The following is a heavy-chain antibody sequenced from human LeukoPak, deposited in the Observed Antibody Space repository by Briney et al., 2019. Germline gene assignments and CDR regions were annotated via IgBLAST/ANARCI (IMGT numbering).Heavy chain of an antibody. CDR3: AREDVDIASTPLCDY. D-gene: IGHD5/OR15-5a*01. J-gene: IGHJ4*02. V-gene: IGHV3-7*05. Sequence: PGGSLRLSCAASGFTFSSYWMSWVRQAPGKGLEWVANTKQDGSERYYVDSVRGRFTISRDNAKNSLYLQMNSLRAEDTAVYYCAREDVDIASTPLCDYWGQGTLVTVSS. CDR1: GFTFSSYW. CDR2: TKQDGSER.